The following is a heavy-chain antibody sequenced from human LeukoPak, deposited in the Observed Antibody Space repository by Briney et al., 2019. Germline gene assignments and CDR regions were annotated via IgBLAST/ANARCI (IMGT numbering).Heavy chain of an antibody. CDR2: INPNSGGT. D-gene: IGHD6-6*01. Sequence: ASVKVSCKASGYTFTGYYMHWVRQAPGQGLEWMGWINPNSGGTNYAQKFQGRVTMTRDTSISTAYMELSRLRSDDTAVYYCARIKYSSSWYYFDCWGQGTLVTVSS. V-gene: IGHV1-2*02. J-gene: IGHJ4*02. CDR3: ARIKYSSSWYYFDC. CDR1: GYTFTGYY.